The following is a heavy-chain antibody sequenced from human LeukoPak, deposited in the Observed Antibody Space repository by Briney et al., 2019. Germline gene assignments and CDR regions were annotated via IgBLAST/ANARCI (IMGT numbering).Heavy chain of an antibody. CDR1: ELTFRPYW. J-gene: IGHJ5*02. CDR2: IKEDGSIE. CDR3: VSQQVAPP. Sequence: GGSRRPSCVAPELTFRPYWMSWVRQAPGKGLEWVANIKEDGSIEDYVDSVKGRFTVSRDNAKNSLYLEMNSLRVEDTAVYYCVSQQVAPPWGQGTLVIVSS. V-gene: IGHV3-7*01. D-gene: IGHD5-12*01.